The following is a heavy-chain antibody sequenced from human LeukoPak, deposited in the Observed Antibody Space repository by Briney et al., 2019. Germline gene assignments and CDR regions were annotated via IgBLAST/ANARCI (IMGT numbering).Heavy chain of an antibody. Sequence: GGSLRLSCAASGFTFDDYTMHWVRQAPGKGLEWVSLISWDGGSTYYADSVKGRFTISRDNSENSLYLQMNSLRTEDTALYYCAKDEANWGPQVLGIDIWGQGTMVTVSS. J-gene: IGHJ3*02. D-gene: IGHD7-27*01. CDR2: ISWDGGST. CDR1: GFTFDDYT. CDR3: AKDEANWGPQVLGIDI. V-gene: IGHV3-43*01.